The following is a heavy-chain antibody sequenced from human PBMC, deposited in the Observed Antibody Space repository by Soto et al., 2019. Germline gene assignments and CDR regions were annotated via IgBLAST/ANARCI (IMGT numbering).Heavy chain of an antibody. J-gene: IGHJ4*02. Sequence: PSETLSLTCTVSGGSISSYYWSWIRQPPGKGLEWIGYIYYSGSTNYNPSLKSRVTISVDTSKNQFSLKLSSVTAADTAVYYCVRENVETATRGGGFDYWGQGTLVTVS. V-gene: IGHV4-59*12. CDR1: GGSISSYY. D-gene: IGHD5-18*01. CDR2: IYYSGST. CDR3: VRENVETATRGGGFDY.